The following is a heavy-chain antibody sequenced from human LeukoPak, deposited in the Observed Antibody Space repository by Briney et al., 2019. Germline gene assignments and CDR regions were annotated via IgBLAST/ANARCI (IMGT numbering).Heavy chain of an antibody. V-gene: IGHV3-21*01. CDR2: ISSSSSYI. CDR3: ARDLRGQPYDY. J-gene: IGHJ4*02. Sequence: GGSLRLSCAASGFTFSSYSMNWVRQAPGKGLEWVSSISSSSSYIYYADSVKGRFTISRDNAKNSLYLQMNSLGAEDTAVYYCARDLRGQPYDYWGQGTLVTVSS. CDR1: GFTFSSYS. D-gene: IGHD3-16*01.